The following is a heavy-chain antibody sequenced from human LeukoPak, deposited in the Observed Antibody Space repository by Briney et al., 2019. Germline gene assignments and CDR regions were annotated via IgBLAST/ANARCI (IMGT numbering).Heavy chain of an antibody. J-gene: IGHJ6*02. CDR1: GFTFSSYS. CDR3: ARDSIRGTGTYYYYYGMDV. D-gene: IGHD1-1*01. CDR2: ISSSSRYI. V-gene: IGHV3-21*01. Sequence: NAGGSLRLSCAASGFTFSSYSLTWVRQAPGKGLEWVSCISSSSRYIYYADSVKGRFTISRDNAKNSLYQQMNSLRAEDTAVYYCARDSIRGTGTYYYYYGMDVWGQGTTVTVSS.